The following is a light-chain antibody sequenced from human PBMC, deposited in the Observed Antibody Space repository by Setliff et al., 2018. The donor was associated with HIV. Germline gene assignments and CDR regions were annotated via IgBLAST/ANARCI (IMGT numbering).Light chain of an antibody. J-gene: IGLJ1*01. V-gene: IGLV2-14*01. CDR2: EVS. Sequence: HSALTQPASVSGSPGQSITISCTGTSSDVGGYKYVSWYQQHPGKAPKLMIYEVSNRPSGVSNRFSGSKSGNTASLTISGLQVEDESDYYCSSYTSSSTWVFGTGTKVTVL. CDR1: SSDVGGYKY. CDR3: SSYTSSSTWV.